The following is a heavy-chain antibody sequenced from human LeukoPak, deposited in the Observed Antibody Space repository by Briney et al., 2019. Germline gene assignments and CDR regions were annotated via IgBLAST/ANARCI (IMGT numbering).Heavy chain of an antibody. Sequence: GASVKVSCKTSGYSFTDYYIHWVRQAPGQGLEWMGWINPNSGGTSSAQNFQGRVTMTRDTSITTVYMEVSWLTSDETAIYYCARADRLHGGPYLIGPWGQGTLVTVSS. CDR3: ARADRLHGGPYLIGP. J-gene: IGHJ5*02. CDR2: INPNSGGT. D-gene: IGHD2-21*01. CDR1: GYSFTDYY. V-gene: IGHV1-2*02.